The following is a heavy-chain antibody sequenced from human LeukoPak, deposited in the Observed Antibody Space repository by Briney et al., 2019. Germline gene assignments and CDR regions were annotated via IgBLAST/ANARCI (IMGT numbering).Heavy chain of an antibody. CDR1: GFTFSGYA. V-gene: IGHV3-30-3*01. CDR3: ARVGYYASGPFSYFDY. CDR2: ISCDGGSE. D-gene: IGHD3-10*01. J-gene: IGHJ4*02. Sequence: PGRSLRLSCAASGFTFSGYAMHWVRQAPGKGLEWVAVISCDGGSEYYADSVKGRFTISRDNSKNTLYLQMNSLRVEDTAVYHCARVGYYASGPFSYFDYRGQGTLVTVSS.